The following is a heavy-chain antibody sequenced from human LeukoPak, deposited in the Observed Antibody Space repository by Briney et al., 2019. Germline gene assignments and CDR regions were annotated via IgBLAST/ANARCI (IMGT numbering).Heavy chain of an antibody. CDR2: VSGTSEYI. D-gene: IGHD6-19*01. CDR3: ARWYSSGWYSDY. V-gene: IGHV3-21*06. Sequence: PGGSLRLSCAASGFSFSTYSMIWVRQAPGKGLEWVSSVSGTSEYIYYADSVRGRFTISRDNAKNTVYLQMNSLRAEDTAVYYCARWYSSGWYSDYWGQGTPVTVSS. CDR1: GFSFSTYS. J-gene: IGHJ4*02.